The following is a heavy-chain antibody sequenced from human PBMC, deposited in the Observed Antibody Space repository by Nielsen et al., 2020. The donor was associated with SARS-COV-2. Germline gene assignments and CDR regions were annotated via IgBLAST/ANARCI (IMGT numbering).Heavy chain of an antibody. V-gene: IGHV3-7*03. CDR1: GFTFSSYW. CDR2: INGDGGDK. J-gene: IGHJ4*02. Sequence: GESLKISCEVSGFTFSSYWMTWVRQAPGKGLEWVASINGDGGDKYYVDSVKGRFTISRDNAKNSLYLHMNSLRAEDTALYYCARVSYYPSASYYNSFDSWGQGTLVTVSS. CDR3: ARVSYYPSASYYNSFDS. D-gene: IGHD3-10*01.